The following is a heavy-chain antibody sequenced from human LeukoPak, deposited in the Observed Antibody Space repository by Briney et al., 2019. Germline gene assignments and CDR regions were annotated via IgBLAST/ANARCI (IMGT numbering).Heavy chain of an antibody. CDR2: IIPIFGTA. Sequence: SVKVSCKAAGGTFSSYAISWVRQAPGQGLEWMGRIIPIFGTANYAQKFQGRVTITTDESTSKAYMELSSLRSEDTAVYYCAKNINYYDSSGYCCPDAFDIWGQGTMVTVSS. CDR3: AKNINYYDSSGYCCPDAFDI. D-gene: IGHD3-22*01. CDR1: GGTFSSYA. J-gene: IGHJ3*02. V-gene: IGHV1-69*05.